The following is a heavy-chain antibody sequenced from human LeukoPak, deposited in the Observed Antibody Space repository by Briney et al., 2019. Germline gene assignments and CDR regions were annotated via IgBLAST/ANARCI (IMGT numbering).Heavy chain of an antibody. CDR2: INPSGGST. CDR3: ARASGKQWLWTDYYYYYMDV. V-gene: IGHV1-46*01. J-gene: IGHJ6*03. Sequence: ASVKVSCKASGYTFTSYYMHWVRQAPGQGLEWIGIINPSGGSTSYAQKFQGRVTMTRDTFTSTVYMELSSLRSEDTAVYYCARASGKQWLWTDYYYYYMDVWGKGTTVTISS. D-gene: IGHD6-19*01. CDR1: GYTFTSYY.